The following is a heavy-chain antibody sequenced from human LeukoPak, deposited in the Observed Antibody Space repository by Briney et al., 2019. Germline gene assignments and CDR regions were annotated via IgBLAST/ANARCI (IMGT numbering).Heavy chain of an antibody. V-gene: IGHV1-2*06. CDR1: AYTFTDYY. CDR3: ARDDVKSYSYYMDV. J-gene: IGHJ6*03. CDR2: INPNSCGT. Sequence: ASVKHSCKASAYTFTDYYMLWVRQAPAQGLYWLGRINPNSCGTTYAQTFQGRVTMTRDTSISTAYMELSRLRSDDTAVYYCARDDVKSYSYYMDVWGKGTTVTVSS.